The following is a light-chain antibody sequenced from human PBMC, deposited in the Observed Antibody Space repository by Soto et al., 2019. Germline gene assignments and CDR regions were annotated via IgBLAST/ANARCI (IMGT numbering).Light chain of an antibody. CDR2: EVS. CDR1: SSDVGGYNY. J-gene: IGLJ3*02. V-gene: IGLV2-14*01. Sequence: QSALTQPASVSGSPGQSIAISCTGTSSDVGGYNYVSWYQQHPGKAPKLMIYEVSNRPSGVSNRFSGSRSGNTASLTISGLQGEDEADYYCSSYTSGSTKVFGGGTQLTVL. CDR3: SSYTSGSTKV.